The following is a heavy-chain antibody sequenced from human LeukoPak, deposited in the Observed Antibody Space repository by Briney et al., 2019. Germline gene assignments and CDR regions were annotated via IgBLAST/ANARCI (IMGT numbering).Heavy chain of an antibody. Sequence: PGGSLRLSCAASGFTFSSYAMSWVRQAPGKGLEWVSAISGSGGSTYYADSVKGRFTISRDNSKNTLYLQMNSLRAEDTAIYYCAREFTSDSSGFDAFHVWGQGTVVTVSS. CDR2: ISGSGGST. D-gene: IGHD3-22*01. J-gene: IGHJ3*01. V-gene: IGHV3-23*01. CDR1: GFTFSSYA. CDR3: AREFTSDSSGFDAFHV.